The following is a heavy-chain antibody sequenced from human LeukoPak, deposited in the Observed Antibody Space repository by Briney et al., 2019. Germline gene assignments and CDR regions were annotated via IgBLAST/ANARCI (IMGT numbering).Heavy chain of an antibody. V-gene: IGHV1-46*01. CDR1: GYTFTSYY. J-gene: IGHJ3*02. CDR2: INPSGGST. D-gene: IGHD6-19*01. CDR3: AREGLGNLTVAGLAFDI. Sequence: ASVKVSCKASGYTFTSYYMHWVRQAPGQGLEWMGIINPSGGSTSYAQEFQGRVTMTRDTSTSTVYMELSSLRSEDTAVYYCAREGLGNLTVAGLAFDIWGQGTMVTVSS.